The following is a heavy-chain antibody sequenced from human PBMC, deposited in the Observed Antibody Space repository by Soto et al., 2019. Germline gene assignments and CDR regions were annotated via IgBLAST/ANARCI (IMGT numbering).Heavy chain of an antibody. CDR2: MNPNSGNT. V-gene: IGHV1-8*01. CDR3: AGQYYDILTGYYRFDY. CDR1: GYTFTSYD. Sequence: QVQLVQSGAEVKKPWASVKVSCKASGYTFTSYDINWVRQATGQGLEWMGWMNPNSGNTGYAQKFQGRVTMTRNTSISTAYMELSSLRSEDTAVYYCAGQYYDILTGYYRFDYWGQGTLVTVSS. J-gene: IGHJ4*02. D-gene: IGHD3-9*01.